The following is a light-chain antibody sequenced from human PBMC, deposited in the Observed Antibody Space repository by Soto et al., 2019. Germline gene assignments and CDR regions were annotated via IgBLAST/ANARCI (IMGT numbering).Light chain of an antibody. J-gene: IGKJ2*01. CDR3: QQSYSTPPYT. Sequence: DIQVTQSPPTLSASVGDRVTITCRASQTISTWMAWYQQKPGKAPKLLVYDASTSQSGVASRFSGSGSGTEFTLIISGLQPDDSATYYCQQSYSTPPYTFGQGTKVDIK. V-gene: IGKV1-5*01. CDR1: QTISTW. CDR2: DAS.